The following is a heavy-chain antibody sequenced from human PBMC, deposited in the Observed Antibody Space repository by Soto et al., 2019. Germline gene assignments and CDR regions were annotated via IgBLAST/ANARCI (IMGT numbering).Heavy chain of an antibody. V-gene: IGHV4-59*08. CDR1: GGSINSYY. CDR3: ARHYPIGNSWNYFDY. J-gene: IGHJ4*02. Sequence: QVQLQESGPGLVKPSETLSLTCSVSGGSINSYYWGWIRQPPGKGLEWIGYISYTGSTDYSPSLKSRVTISVDTSKNQLSLKVRSVTAADTAIYFCARHYPIGNSWNYFDYWGRGTLVTVSS. D-gene: IGHD1-1*01. CDR2: ISYTGST.